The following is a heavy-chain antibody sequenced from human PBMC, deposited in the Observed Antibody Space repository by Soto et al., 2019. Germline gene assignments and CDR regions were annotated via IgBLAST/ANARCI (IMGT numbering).Heavy chain of an antibody. V-gene: IGHV3-23*01. Sequence: PGGSRRLSCAASGFTFSTYDMNWVRQAPGEGLEWVSGTSGGGVATHYADSANGRFTISRDISRNTLYLQMNSLRVDDTAVYYCALYAAMFFGGQGTQVTVSS. D-gene: IGHD2-2*01. CDR3: ALYAAMFF. CDR1: GFTFSTYD. CDR2: TSGGGVAT. J-gene: IGHJ4*02.